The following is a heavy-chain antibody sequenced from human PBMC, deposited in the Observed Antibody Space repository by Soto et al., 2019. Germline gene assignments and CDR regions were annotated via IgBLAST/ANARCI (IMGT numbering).Heavy chain of an antibody. V-gene: IGHV3-53*01. CDR3: ARVDYGDYGWYFDL. Sequence: EVQLVESGGGLIQPGGSLRLSCAASGFTVTNKYMTWVRQAPGRGLEWVSVIYSGGSTSYADSVKGRFTISRDNSKNILYLQMNSLRAEDTAVYYCARVDYGDYGWYFDLLGRGTLVTVSS. D-gene: IGHD4-17*01. CDR1: GFTVTNKY. CDR2: IYSGGST. J-gene: IGHJ2*01.